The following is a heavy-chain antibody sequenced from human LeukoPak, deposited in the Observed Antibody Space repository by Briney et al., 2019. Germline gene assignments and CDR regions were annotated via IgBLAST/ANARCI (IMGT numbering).Heavy chain of an antibody. D-gene: IGHD3-9*01. CDR3: ARDYDVLTAYPPTQLFDP. J-gene: IGHJ5*02. V-gene: IGHV4-34*01. Sequence: SETLSLTCAVYGGSFSGYYWSWIRQPPGKGLEWIGEIYHSGSTNYNPSLKSRVTMSVDTSKNQFSLKLNSVTAADTAVYYCARDYDVLTAYPPTQLFDPWGQGTLVTVSS. CDR2: IYHSGST. CDR1: GGSFSGYY.